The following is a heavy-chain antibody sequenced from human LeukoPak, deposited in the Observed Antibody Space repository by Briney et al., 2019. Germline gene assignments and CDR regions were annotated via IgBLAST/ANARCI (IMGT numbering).Heavy chain of an antibody. Sequence: ASVKVSCKASGYTFTSYDINWVRQATGQGLEWMGWMNPNSGNTGYAQKFQGRVTMTRNTSISTAYMELSSLRSEDTAVYYCAIAHRGTYGMDVWGQGTTVTVSS. J-gene: IGHJ6*02. V-gene: IGHV1-8*01. CDR2: MNPNSGNT. CDR1: GYTFTSYD. CDR3: AIAHRGTYGMDV.